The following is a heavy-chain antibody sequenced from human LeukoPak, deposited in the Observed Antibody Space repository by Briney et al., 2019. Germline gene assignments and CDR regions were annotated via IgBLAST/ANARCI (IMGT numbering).Heavy chain of an antibody. D-gene: IGHD1-14*01. CDR1: GFTFSSYS. CDR3: ARVTGVGSGDPKYYGMDV. Sequence: GGSLRLSCAASGFTFSSYSMDWVRQAPGKGLEWVSYISTGSSTIYYADSVKGRFTISRDNAKNSLYLQMNSLRAEDTAVYYCARVTGVGSGDPKYYGMDVWGQGTTVTVSS. J-gene: IGHJ6*02. CDR2: ISTGSSTI. V-gene: IGHV3-48*04.